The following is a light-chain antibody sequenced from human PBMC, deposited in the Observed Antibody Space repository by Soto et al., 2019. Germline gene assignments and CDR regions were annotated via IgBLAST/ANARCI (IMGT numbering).Light chain of an antibody. V-gene: IGLV2-14*01. Sequence: QSALTQPASVSGSPGQSITISCTGTSSDVGGYNSVSWYQQHPGKAPKLMIYEVSKRPSGVSNRFSGSKSGNTASLTISGLQAEDEADYYCSSYTSSSLYVFGTGTKVTVL. CDR3: SSYTSSSLYV. CDR1: SSDVGGYNS. CDR2: EVS. J-gene: IGLJ1*01.